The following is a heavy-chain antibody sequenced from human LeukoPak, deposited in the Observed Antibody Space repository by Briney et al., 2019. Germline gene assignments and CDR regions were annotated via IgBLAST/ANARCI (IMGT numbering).Heavy chain of an antibody. J-gene: IGHJ6*02. CDR1: GFTFSSYG. V-gene: IGHV3-30*03. CDR2: ISYDGSNK. Sequence: GGSLRLSCAASGFTFSSYGMHWVRQAPGKGLEWVAVISYDGSNKYYADSVKGRFTISRDNSKNTLYLQMNSLRAEDTAVYYCARSRITIFGGPGDGMDVWGQGTTVTVSS. CDR3: ARSRITIFGGPGDGMDV. D-gene: IGHD3-3*01.